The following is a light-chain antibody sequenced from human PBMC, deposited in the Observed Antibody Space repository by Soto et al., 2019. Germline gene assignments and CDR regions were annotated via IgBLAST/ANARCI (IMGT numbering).Light chain of an antibody. CDR3: QRYGSSPLYT. CDR2: GTS. V-gene: IGKV3-20*01. CDR1: QSVNSNY. Sequence: EIVLTHSPGTLSLSPGERATFSCRASQSVNSNYLAWYQQRPGLAPRLLIYGTSNRATGIPDRFSGSGSGTDFTLTISRLEPEDFAVYYCQRYGSSPLYTFGQGTKLEIK. J-gene: IGKJ2*01.